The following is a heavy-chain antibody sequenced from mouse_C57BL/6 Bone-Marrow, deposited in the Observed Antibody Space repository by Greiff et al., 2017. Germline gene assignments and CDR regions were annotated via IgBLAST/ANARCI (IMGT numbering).Heavy chain of an antibody. D-gene: IGHD2-3*01. CDR2: INYDGSST. CDR1: GFTFSDYY. V-gene: IGHV5-16*01. Sequence: DVQLVEPEGGLVQPGSSMKLSCTASGFTFSDYYMAWVRQVPEKGLEWVANINYDGSSTYYLDSLKSRFIISRDNAKNIIYLQMSSLKSEDTATYYCARAPIYDGNYDAMDYWGQGTSVTVSS. CDR3: ARAPIYDGNYDAMDY. J-gene: IGHJ4*01.